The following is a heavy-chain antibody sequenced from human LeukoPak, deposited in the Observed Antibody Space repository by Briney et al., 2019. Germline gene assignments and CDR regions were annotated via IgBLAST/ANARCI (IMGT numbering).Heavy chain of an antibody. CDR2: IYTSGST. V-gene: IGHV4-4*07. Sequence: PSETLSLTCTVSGGSISSYYWSWIRQPAGKGLEWIGRIYTSGSTNYNPSLKSRVTMSVDTSKNQFSLKLSSVTAADTAVYYCARDSGVRLSSLSPWFYYYMDVWGKGTTVTVSS. CDR3: ARDSGVRLSSLSPWFYYYMDV. J-gene: IGHJ6*03. CDR1: GGSISSYY. D-gene: IGHD6-6*01.